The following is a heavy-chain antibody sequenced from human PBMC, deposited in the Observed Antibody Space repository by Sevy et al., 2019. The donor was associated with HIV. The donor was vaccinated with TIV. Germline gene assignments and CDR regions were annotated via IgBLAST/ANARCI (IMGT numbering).Heavy chain of an antibody. V-gene: IGHV5-51*01. Sequence: VESLKISCMGSGYSFASHWIGWVRHMPGKGLEWMGIIYPDDSDTRYSPSFQGQVTFSADKSISTAYLQWSSLKASDTAMYYCATSRSGYFDSSGYYIYWGQGTLVTVSS. J-gene: IGHJ4*02. CDR3: ATSRSGYFDSSGYYIY. CDR1: GYSFASHW. CDR2: IYPDDSDT. D-gene: IGHD3-22*01.